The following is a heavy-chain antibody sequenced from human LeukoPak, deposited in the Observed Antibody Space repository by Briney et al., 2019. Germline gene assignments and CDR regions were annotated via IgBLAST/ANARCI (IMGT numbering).Heavy chain of an antibody. J-gene: IGHJ4*02. CDR1: GGSISSGSYY. CDR2: IYTSGST. CDR3: ARDWGGDRGWDFDY. V-gene: IGHV4-61*02. Sequence: PSETLSLTCTVSGGSISSGSYYWIWIRQPAGKGLEWIGRIYTSGSTNYNPSLKSRVTISVDTSKNQFSLKLSSVTAADTAVYYCARDWGGDRGWDFDYWGQGTLVTVSS. D-gene: IGHD3-16*01.